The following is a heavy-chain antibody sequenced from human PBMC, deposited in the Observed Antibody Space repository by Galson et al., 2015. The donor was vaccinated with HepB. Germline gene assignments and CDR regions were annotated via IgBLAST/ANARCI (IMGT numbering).Heavy chain of an antibody. V-gene: IGHV3-15*07. CDR2: IKRKSDGETT. J-gene: IGHJ4*02. CDR3: TTADRWFYGSGTLGGWRYYFDY. CDR1: GFSFTNAW. Sequence: SLRLSCAASGFSFTNAWMNWVRQAPGKGLEWVGRIKRKSDGETTDYAAPGQVRFTISRYDSKNTLYLQMHSLKTEDTAVYYCTTADRWFYGSGTLGGWRYYFDYWGQGTLVLVSS. D-gene: IGHD3-10*01.